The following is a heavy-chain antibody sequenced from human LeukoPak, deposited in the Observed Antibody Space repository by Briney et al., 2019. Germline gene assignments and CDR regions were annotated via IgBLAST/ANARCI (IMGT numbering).Heavy chain of an antibody. D-gene: IGHD3-10*01. CDR2: IYSGGST. CDR1: GFTVSSNY. CDR3: ARLWFGEYYFDY. V-gene: IGHV3-53*01. Sequence: PGGALRLSCAASGFTVSSNYMSWVRQAPARGLEGVSVIYSGGSTYYADSVKGRVTISRDNSKNTLYLQMNSLRAEDTAVYYCARLWFGEYYFDYWGQGTLVTVSS. J-gene: IGHJ4*02.